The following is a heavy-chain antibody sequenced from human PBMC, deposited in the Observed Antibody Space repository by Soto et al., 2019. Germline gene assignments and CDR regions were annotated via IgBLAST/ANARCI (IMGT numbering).Heavy chain of an antibody. CDR1: GGSISSSSYY. Sequence: SETLSLTCTVSGGSISSSSYYWGWIRQPPGKGLEWIGSIYYSGSTYYNPSLKSRVTISVDTSKNQFSLKLSSVTAADTAVYYCARGYNGASDAFDVWGRGTMVTVSS. CDR2: IYYSGST. J-gene: IGHJ3*01. CDR3: ARGYNGASDAFDV. V-gene: IGHV4-39*01. D-gene: IGHD5-12*01.